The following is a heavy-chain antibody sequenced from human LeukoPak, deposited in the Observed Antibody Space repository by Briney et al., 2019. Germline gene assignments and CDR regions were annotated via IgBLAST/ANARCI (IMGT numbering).Heavy chain of an antibody. CDR1: GFTFSSYG. Sequence: GGSRRLSCAASGFTFSSYGMHWVRQAPGKGLEWVAVISYDGSNKYYADSVKGRFTISRDNSKNTLYLQMNSLRAEDTAVYYCAKDFVRGNSYYYYYGMDVWGQGTTVTVSS. CDR2: ISYDGSNK. J-gene: IGHJ6*02. D-gene: IGHD1-1*01. CDR3: AKDFVRGNSYYYYYGMDV. V-gene: IGHV3-30*18.